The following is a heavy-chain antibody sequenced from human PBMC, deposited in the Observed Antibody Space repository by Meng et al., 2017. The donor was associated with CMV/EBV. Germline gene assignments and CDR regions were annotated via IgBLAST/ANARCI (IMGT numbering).Heavy chain of an antibody. D-gene: IGHD2-2*01. J-gene: IGHJ5*02. CDR1: GDSVSSNSSA. CDR3: ARDRSDGKGVVAVPAAIRLRQRNWFDP. CDR2: TYYRSKWYN. Sequence: SETLSLTCAISGDSVSSNSSAWNWIRQSPSRGLEWLGRTYYRSKWYNDYAVSVKSRITINPDTSKNQFSLQLNTVTPEDTAVYYCARDRSDGKGVVAVPAAIRLRQRNWFDPWGQGTLVTVSS. V-gene: IGHV6-1*01.